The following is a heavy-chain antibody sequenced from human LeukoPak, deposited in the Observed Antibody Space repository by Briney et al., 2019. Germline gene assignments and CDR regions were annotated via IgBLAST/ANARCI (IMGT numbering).Heavy chain of an antibody. J-gene: IGHJ6*02. V-gene: IGHV1-8*01. CDR2: MNPNSGNT. D-gene: IGHD3-3*01. CDR3: ARDHPVGLRFYGMDV. Sequence: ASVKVSCKASGYTFTSYGINWVRQATGQGLEWMGWMNPNSGNTGYAQKFQGRVTMTTDTSTSTAYMELRSLRSDDTAVYYCARDHPVGLRFYGMDVWGQGTTVTVSS. CDR1: GYTFTSYG.